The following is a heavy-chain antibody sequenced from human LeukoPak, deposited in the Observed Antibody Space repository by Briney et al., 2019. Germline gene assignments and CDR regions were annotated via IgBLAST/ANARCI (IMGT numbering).Heavy chain of an antibody. CDR2: ISGSGSIT. Sequence: GGSLRLSCAASGFTFSSYAMNWVRQAPGKGLEWVSSISGSGSITYYADSVKGRFTISRDTSKNILWLQMNSLRVDDTALYYCAKSLGGDYGSGSYYVVFDSWGQGTLVTVSS. CDR1: GFTFSSYA. CDR3: AKSLGGDYGSGSYYVVFDS. V-gene: IGHV3-23*01. J-gene: IGHJ4*02. D-gene: IGHD3-10*01.